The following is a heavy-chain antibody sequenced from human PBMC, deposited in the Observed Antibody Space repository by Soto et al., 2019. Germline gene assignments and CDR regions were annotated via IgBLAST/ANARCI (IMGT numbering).Heavy chain of an antibody. J-gene: IGHJ6*03. CDR1: GGSISSGGYY. Sequence: QVQLQESGPGLVKPSQTLSLTCTVSGGSISSGGYYWSWIRQHPGKGLEWIGYIYYSGSTYYNPSLKCRVTISVDTSKNQFSLKLSSVTAADTAVYYCAREVYDILTGQGYYMDVWGKGTTVTVSS. V-gene: IGHV4-31*03. CDR3: AREVYDILTGQGYYMDV. D-gene: IGHD3-9*01. CDR2: IYYSGST.